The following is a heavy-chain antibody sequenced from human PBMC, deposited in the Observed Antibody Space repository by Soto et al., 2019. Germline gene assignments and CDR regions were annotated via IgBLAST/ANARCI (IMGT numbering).Heavy chain of an antibody. D-gene: IGHD3-16*02. V-gene: IGHV3-23*01. J-gene: IGHJ6*02. CDR1: GCSFTNFA. CDR3: SRTHLSQYNDYAWAGYRDPYYCYRMPV. Sequence: GGSLRLSCAASGCSFTNFARSWVRQAPGKGLGWVAGIGASGDITWYADSVKGRLSISRDNSKNTLYLQLNSLRFEDTAVHYCSRTHLSQYNDYAWAGYRDPYYCYRMPVWRQGLTVPVS. CDR2: IGASGDIT.